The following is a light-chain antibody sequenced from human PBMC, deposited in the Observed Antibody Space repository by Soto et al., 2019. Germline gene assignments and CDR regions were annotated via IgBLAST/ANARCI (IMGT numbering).Light chain of an antibody. J-gene: IGKJ5*01. CDR1: ESVTSN. V-gene: IGKV3-11*01. CDR2: ESL. CDR3: QLSQQRSSWPPIA. Sequence: EIVLTQSPATRSLSPGESATLSCRASESVTSNLAWYQQKPGQVPRLVIYESLHRATGIPARFSGSGSGTDFTLSISSLEPEDFAVYYCQLSQQRSSWPPIAFGQGTRLEIK.